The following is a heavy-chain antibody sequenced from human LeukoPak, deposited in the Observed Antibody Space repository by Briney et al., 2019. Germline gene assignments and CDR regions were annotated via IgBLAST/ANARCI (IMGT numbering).Heavy chain of an antibody. V-gene: IGHV1-2*02. J-gene: IGHJ4*02. D-gene: IGHD4-23*01. CDR1: GYTFTGYY. CDR2: INPNSGGT. CDR3: ARAYGGNDYLF. Sequence: AASVKVSCKASGYTFTGYYMHWVRQAPGQGLEWMGWINPNSGGTNYAQKFQGRVTMTRDTSISTTYMELSRLRSDDTAVYYCARAYGGNDYLFWGQGTLVTVSS.